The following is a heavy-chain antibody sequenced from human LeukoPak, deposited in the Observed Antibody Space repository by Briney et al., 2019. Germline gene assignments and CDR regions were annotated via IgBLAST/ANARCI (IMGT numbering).Heavy chain of an antibody. J-gene: IGHJ6*02. D-gene: IGHD2-2*01. CDR3: ARAGYCSSTSCYQDYYYYGMDV. CDR2: INPNSGGT. CDR1: GYTFTGYY. Sequence: ASVKVSCKASGYTFTGYYMHWVRPAPGQGLEWMGWINPNSGGTNYAQKFQGRVTMTRDTSISTAYMELRSLRSDDTAVYYCARAGYCSSTSCYQDYYYYGMDVWGQGTTVTVSS. V-gene: IGHV1-2*02.